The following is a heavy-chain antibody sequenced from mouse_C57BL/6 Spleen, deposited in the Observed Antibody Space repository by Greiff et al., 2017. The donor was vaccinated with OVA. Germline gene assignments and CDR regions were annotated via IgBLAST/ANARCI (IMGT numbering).Heavy chain of an antibody. Sequence: QVQLKQPGAELVKPGASVKLSCKASGYTFTSYWMHWVKQRPGQGLEWIGMIHPNSGSTNYNEKFKSKATLTVDKSSSTAYMQLSSLTSEDSAVYYCARSDPNYAMDYWGQGTSVTVSS. CDR2: IHPNSGST. V-gene: IGHV1-64*01. J-gene: IGHJ4*01. CDR3: ARSDPNYAMDY. CDR1: GYTFTSYW.